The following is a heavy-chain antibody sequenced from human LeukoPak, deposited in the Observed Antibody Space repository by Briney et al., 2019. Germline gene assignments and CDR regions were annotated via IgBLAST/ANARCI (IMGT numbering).Heavy chain of an antibody. Sequence: SETLSLTCTVSGGSIGTYYWSWIRQPPGKGLEWIGYIYYSGSTKYSPSLKNRVTISVDTSKNQFSLELSSVTAADTAVYYCARESSYYYYGMDVWGQGTTVTVSS. CDR1: GGSIGTYY. D-gene: IGHD3-3*01. CDR3: ARESSYYYYGMDV. V-gene: IGHV4-59*01. CDR2: IYYSGST. J-gene: IGHJ6*02.